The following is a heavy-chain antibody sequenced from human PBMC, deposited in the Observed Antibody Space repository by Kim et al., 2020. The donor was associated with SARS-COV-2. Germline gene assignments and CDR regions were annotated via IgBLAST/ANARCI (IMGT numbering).Heavy chain of an antibody. J-gene: IGHJ3*02. D-gene: IGHD3-9*01. V-gene: IGHV3-7*03. CDR3: ASLHILTGYYPLADAFDI. CDR2: IKQDGSEK. CDR1: GFTFSSYW. Sequence: GGSLRLSCAASGFTFSSYWMSWVRQAPGKGLEWVANIKQDGSEKYYVDSVKGRFTISRDNAKNSLYLQMNSLRAEDTAVYYCASLHILTGYYPLADAFDIWGQGTMVTVSS.